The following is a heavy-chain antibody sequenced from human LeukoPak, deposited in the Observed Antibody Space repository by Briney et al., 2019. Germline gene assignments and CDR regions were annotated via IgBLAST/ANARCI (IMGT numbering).Heavy chain of an antibody. V-gene: IGHV4-31*03. J-gene: IGHJ4*02. CDR1: GGSISSGGYY. Sequence: SETLSLTCTVSGGSISSGGYYWSWIRQHPGKGLEWIGYIYYSGSTYYNPSLKSRVTISVDTSKNQFSLKLSSVTAADTAVYYCASLDSSGYTPTSHFDYWGQGTLVTVSS. CDR3: ASLDSSGYTPTSHFDY. D-gene: IGHD3-22*01. CDR2: IYYSGST.